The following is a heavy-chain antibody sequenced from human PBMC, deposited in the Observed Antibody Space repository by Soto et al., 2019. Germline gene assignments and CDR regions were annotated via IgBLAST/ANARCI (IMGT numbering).Heavy chain of an antibody. CDR2: IFYSGTT. V-gene: IGHV4-30-4*01. J-gene: IGHJ5*02. CDR3: ARAVVPTTAYCDP. Sequence: PSETLSLTCTVSGGSISSRDHYWTWIRQPPGKGLEWIGYIFYSGTTYYNPSLKSRVTISQDTSKNQFSLNLRSVTAADTAMYYCARAVVPTTAYCDPWGQGTLVTVSS. D-gene: IGHD1-7*01. CDR1: GGSISSRDHY.